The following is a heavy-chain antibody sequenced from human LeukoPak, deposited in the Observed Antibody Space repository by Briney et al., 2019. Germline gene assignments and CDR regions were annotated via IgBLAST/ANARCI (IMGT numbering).Heavy chain of an antibody. CDR2: LSASGGTT. Sequence: PGGSLRLSCAASGFTFSSYAMSWVRQAPGKGLEWVSTLSASGGTTYYADSVKGRFTISRDNSKNTLYLQMNSLRAEDTAVYYCAKDRPIFYYDSSGSLGYWGQGTLVTVSS. CDR1: GFTFSSYA. V-gene: IGHV3-23*01. CDR3: AKDRPIFYYDSSGSLGY. J-gene: IGHJ4*02. D-gene: IGHD3-22*01.